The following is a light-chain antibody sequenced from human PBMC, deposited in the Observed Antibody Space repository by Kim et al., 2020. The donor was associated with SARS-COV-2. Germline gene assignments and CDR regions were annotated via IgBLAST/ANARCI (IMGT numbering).Light chain of an antibody. V-gene: IGLV1-47*01. J-gene: IGLJ3*02. CDR3: AAWDDSLSGVV. CDR2: RNN. CDR1: FSNIGSNY. Sequence: QSVLTQPPSASGTPGQRFTISCSGSFSNIGSNYVYWYQQLPETAPKLLIYRNNQRPSGVPDRFSGSKSGTSASLAISGLRSEDEAEYYCAAWDDSLSGVVFGGGTKVTVL.